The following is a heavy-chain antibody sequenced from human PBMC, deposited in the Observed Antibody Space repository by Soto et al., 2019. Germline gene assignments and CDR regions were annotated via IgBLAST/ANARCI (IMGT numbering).Heavy chain of an antibody. Sequence: QVQLVESGGGVVQPGRSLRLSCAASGFTFSSYGMHWVRQAPGKGLEWVAVIWYDGSNKYYADSVKGRFTISRDNSKNTLYLQMNSLRAEDTAVYYCARDEYDSSGYYPSHPDNWFDPWGQGTLVTVSS. V-gene: IGHV3-33*01. J-gene: IGHJ5*02. CDR2: IWYDGSNK. D-gene: IGHD3-22*01. CDR1: GFTFSSYG. CDR3: ARDEYDSSGYYPSHPDNWFDP.